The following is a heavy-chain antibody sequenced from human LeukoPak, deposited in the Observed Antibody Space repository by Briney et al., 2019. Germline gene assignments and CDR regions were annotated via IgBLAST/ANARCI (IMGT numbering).Heavy chain of an antibody. J-gene: IGHJ6*02. CDR1: GGSISSYY. CDR2: NYYSGST. CDR3: ARDSGYYGSGSYGLWYYYGLDV. Sequence: SETLSLTCTVSGGSISSYYWSWIRQPPGKALECLGYNYYSGSTNYYPSLKSRVTISVDTSKNQFSLKLSSVTAADTAVYYCARDSGYYGSGSYGLWYYYGLDVWGQGTTINVSS. V-gene: IGHV4-59*01. D-gene: IGHD3-10*01.